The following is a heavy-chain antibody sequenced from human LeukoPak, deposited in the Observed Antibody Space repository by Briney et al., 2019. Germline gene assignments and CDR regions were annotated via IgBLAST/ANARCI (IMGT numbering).Heavy chain of an antibody. Sequence: PGGSLRLSCAASGFTFSNYAMTWVRQAPGRGLEWVSTISGGGGVTYPADSAKGRFTISRDNSKNTLFLQMNSLRAEDPALYYCAKTVGSTDWYYFDYWGQGVLVTVSS. CDR3: AKTVGSTDWYYFDY. V-gene: IGHV3-23*01. J-gene: IGHJ4*02. CDR1: GFTFSNYA. CDR2: ISGGGGVT. D-gene: IGHD3-9*01.